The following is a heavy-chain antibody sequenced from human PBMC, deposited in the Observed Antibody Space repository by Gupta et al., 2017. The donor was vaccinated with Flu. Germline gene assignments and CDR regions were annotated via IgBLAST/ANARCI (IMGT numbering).Heavy chain of an antibody. CDR1: GFTFSSYG. CDR2: IWYDGSNK. Sequence: QVQLVESGGGVVQPGRSLRLSCAASGFTFSSYGMHWVRQAPGKGLEWVAVIWYDGSNKYYADSVKGRFTISRDNSKNTLYLQMNSLRAEDTAVYYCARSVGATTGKWFDPWGQGTLVTFSS. CDR3: ARSVGATTGKWFDP. D-gene: IGHD1-26*01. J-gene: IGHJ5*02. V-gene: IGHV3-33*01.